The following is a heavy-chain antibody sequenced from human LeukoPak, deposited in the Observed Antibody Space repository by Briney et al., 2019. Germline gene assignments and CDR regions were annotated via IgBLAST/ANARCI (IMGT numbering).Heavy chain of an antibody. V-gene: IGHV3-23*01. CDR1: GFTFSSYA. J-gene: IGHJ3*01. CDR3: AKDYLGSSYAFDV. D-gene: IGHD6-13*01. Sequence: GGSLRLSCAASGFTFSSYAMSWVRQAPGKGLEWVSAISTSGDRSYYADSVKGRFTISRDSSKNTLYMQMNSLRAEDTAVYYCAKDYLGSSYAFDVWGQGTMVTVSS. CDR2: ISTSGDRS.